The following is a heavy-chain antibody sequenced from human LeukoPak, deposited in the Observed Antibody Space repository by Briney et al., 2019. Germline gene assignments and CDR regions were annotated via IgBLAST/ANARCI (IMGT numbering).Heavy chain of an antibody. CDR1: GFTFSDSA. Sequence: PGGSLRLSCAASGFTFSDSAMHWVRQASREGLEWVGRIRNKAKSYATAYAESVKGRFTISRDDSKNTAYLQMNSLKTEDTAVYYCTHYYDSSGYYGAFDIWGQGTMVTVSS. D-gene: IGHD3-22*01. J-gene: IGHJ3*02. CDR2: IRNKAKSYAT. CDR3: THYYDSSGYYGAFDI. V-gene: IGHV3-73*01.